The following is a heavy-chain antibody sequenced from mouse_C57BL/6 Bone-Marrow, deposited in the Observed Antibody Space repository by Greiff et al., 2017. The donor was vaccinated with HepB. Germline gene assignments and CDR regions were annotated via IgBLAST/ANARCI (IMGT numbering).Heavy chain of an antibody. CDR3: ARLLYDGYYCAMDY. D-gene: IGHD2-3*01. CDR2: ISSGGSYT. Sequence: EVMLVESGGDLVKPGGSLKLSCAASGFTFSSYGMSWVRQTPDKRLEWVATISSGGSYTYYPDSVKGRFTISRDNAKNTLYLQMSSLKSEDTAMYYCARLLYDGYYCAMDYWGQGTSVTVSS. J-gene: IGHJ4*01. V-gene: IGHV5-6*01. CDR1: GFTFSSYG.